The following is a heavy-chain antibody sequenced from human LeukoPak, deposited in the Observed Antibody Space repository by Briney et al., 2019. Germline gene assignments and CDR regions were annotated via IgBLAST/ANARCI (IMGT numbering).Heavy chain of an antibody. CDR2: SIPIFGTA. CDR1: GGSFSSYA. D-gene: IGHD3-10*01. J-gene: IGHJ6*03. CDR3: EVQSTYYYYMDV. V-gene: IGHV1-69*05. Sequence: SVKVACKASGGSFSSYALSWVRQAPGPGLEGVGGSIPIFGTANYAQKFQGTVTITTDESTGTAYMELSSLRPEDTAVYYCEVQSTYYYYMDVWGKGTTVTVSS.